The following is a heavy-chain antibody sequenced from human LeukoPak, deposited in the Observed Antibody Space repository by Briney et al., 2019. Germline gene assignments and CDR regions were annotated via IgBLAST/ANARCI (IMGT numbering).Heavy chain of an antibody. CDR1: AGTFSSYA. CDR2: IIPIFGTA. D-gene: IGHD5-18*01. J-gene: IGHJ4*02. CDR3: ASLGEYSYVHFDY. V-gene: IGHV1-69*05. Sequence: SVKVSCKASAGTFSSYAISWVRQAPGQGLEWMGGIIPIFGTANYAQKFQGRVTFTRDISANTAYMDLTGLTSEDTGVYYCASLGEYSYVHFDYWGQGTLVTVSS.